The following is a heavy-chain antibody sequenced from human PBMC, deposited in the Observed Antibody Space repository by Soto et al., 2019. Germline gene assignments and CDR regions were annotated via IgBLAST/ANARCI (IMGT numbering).Heavy chain of an antibody. CDR3: AKDHYDSSGYYYGTLGY. V-gene: IGHV3-7*01. CDR2: IKQDGSEK. CDR1: GFTFSSYW. Sequence: GGSLRLSCAASGFTFSSYWMSWVRQAPGKGLEWVANIKQDGSEKYYVDSVKGRFTISRDNAKNSLYLQMNSLRAEDTAVYYCAKDHYDSSGYYYGTLGYWGQGTLVTVS. D-gene: IGHD3-22*01. J-gene: IGHJ4*02.